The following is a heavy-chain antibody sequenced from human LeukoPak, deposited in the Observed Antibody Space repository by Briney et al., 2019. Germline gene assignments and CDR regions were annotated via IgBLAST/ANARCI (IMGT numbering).Heavy chain of an antibody. D-gene: IGHD2-15*01. Sequence: SETLSLTCTVSGGSISSSSYYWGWIRQPPGKGLEWIGSIYYSGSTHYNPSLKSRVTISVDTSKNQFSLKLSSVTAADTAVYYCARQSGGSRYWGQGTLVTVSS. CDR1: GGSISSSSYY. V-gene: IGHV4-39*01. CDR3: ARQSGGSRY. CDR2: IYYSGST. J-gene: IGHJ4*02.